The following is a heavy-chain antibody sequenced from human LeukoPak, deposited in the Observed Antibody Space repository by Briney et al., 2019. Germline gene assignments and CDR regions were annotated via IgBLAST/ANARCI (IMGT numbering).Heavy chain of an antibody. J-gene: IGHJ2*01. CDR1: GYTFTSYY. Sequence: ASVKVSCKASGYTFTSYYMHWVRQAPGQGLEWMGIINPSGGSTSYAQKLQGRVTMTRDTSTSTVYMELSSLRSEDTAVYYCARASYYYDSSGYYLHWYFDLWGRGTLVTVSS. CDR2: INPSGGST. V-gene: IGHV1-46*04. CDR3: ARASYYYDSSGYYLHWYFDL. D-gene: IGHD3-22*01.